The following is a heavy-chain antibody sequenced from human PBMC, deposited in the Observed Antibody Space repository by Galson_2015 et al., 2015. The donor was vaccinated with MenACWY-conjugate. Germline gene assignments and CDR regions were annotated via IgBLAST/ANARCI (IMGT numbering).Heavy chain of an antibody. CDR1: GFTFSSYE. CDR2: ISSSGITI. CDR3: ARGVYDSSGYYFP. D-gene: IGHD3-22*01. J-gene: IGHJ1*01. Sequence: SLRLSCAASGFTFSSYEMNWVRQAPGKGLEWVSYISSSGITIYYADSVKGRFTISRDNAKNSLYLQMNSLRAEDTAVYYCARGVYDSSGYYFPWGQGTLVTVSS. V-gene: IGHV3-48*03.